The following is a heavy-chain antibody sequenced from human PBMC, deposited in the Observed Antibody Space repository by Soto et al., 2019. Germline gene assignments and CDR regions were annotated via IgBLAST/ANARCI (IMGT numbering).Heavy chain of an antibody. V-gene: IGHV4-39*01. CDR1: GGSISSSSYY. CDR2: IYYSGST. Sequence: SETLSLTCTVSGGSISSSSYYWGWIRQPPGKGLEWIGSIYYSGSTYYNPSLESRVTISVDTSKNQFSLKVSSVTAADTAVYYCARLGGYCTITSCYGYYGMDVWGQGTTVTVSS. D-gene: IGHD2-2*01. J-gene: IGHJ6*02. CDR3: ARLGGYCTITSCYGYYGMDV.